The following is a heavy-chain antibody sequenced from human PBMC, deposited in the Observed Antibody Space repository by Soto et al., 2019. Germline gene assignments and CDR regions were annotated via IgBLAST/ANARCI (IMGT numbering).Heavy chain of an antibody. D-gene: IGHD6-13*01. V-gene: IGHV3-30*18. Sequence: LRLSCAAPGFTFSSYGMHWVRQAPGKGLEWVAVISYDGSNKYYADSVKGRFTISRDNSKNTLYLQMNSLRAEDTAVYYCAKGAYRGSSSNWFDPWGQGTLVTVSS. CDR2: ISYDGSNK. J-gene: IGHJ5*02. CDR3: AKGAYRGSSSNWFDP. CDR1: GFTFSSYG.